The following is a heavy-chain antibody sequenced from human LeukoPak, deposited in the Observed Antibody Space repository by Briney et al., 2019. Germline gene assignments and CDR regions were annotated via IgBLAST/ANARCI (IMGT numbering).Heavy chain of an antibody. J-gene: IGHJ3*02. V-gene: IGHV1-2*02. CDR2: INPNSGGT. D-gene: IGHD3-22*01. CDR3: ASLNYYDSRDAFDI. Sequence: GASVKVSCKASGYTFTGYYMHWVRQAPGQGLEWMGWINPNSGGTNYAQKFQGRVTMTRDTSISTAYMELSRLRSDDTAVYYCASLNYYDSRDAFDIWGQGTMVTVSS. CDR1: GYTFTGYY.